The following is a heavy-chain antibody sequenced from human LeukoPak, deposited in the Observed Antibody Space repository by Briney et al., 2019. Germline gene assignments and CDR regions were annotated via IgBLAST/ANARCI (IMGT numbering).Heavy chain of an antibody. CDR2: IYHSGIT. CDR1: GYSISRGYH. CDR3: ASINSSGWYVDY. D-gene: IGHD6-19*01. J-gene: IGHJ4*02. Sequence: AETLSLTCAVSGYSISRGYHWGWIRQPPRKGLEWICSIYHSGITYYKPSLKSRVTISVDTSKNQFSLKLSAVTAADTAVYYCASINSSGWYVDYWGQGTLVTVSS. V-gene: IGHV4-38-2*01.